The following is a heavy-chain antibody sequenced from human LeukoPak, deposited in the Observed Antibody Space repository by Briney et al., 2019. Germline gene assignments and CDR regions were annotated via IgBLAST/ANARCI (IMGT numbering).Heavy chain of an antibody. D-gene: IGHD2/OR15-2a*01. CDR1: GYTFTGYY. CDR3: STEDKYCTTSTCGDF. CDR2: INPNSGDT. V-gene: IGHV1-2*02. Sequence: ASVKVSCKASGYTFTGYYIHWVRQAPGQGLEWMGWINPNSGDTYYAQTFQGRVTMTRDTSISAAYLDLSGLRSDDTAMYYCSTEDKYCTTSTCGDFWGQGTLVTVSS. J-gene: IGHJ4*02.